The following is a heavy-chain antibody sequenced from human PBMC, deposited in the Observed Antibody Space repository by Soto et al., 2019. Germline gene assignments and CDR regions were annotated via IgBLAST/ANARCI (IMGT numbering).Heavy chain of an antibody. J-gene: IGHJ1*01. CDR2: ISYDGSNK. CDR1: GFTFSSYA. D-gene: IGHD2-21*02. CDR3: VVTAGLQH. Sequence: QVQLVESGGGVVQPGRSLRLSCAASGFTFSSYAMHWVRQAPGKGLEWVAVISYDGSNKYYADSVKGRFTISRDNSKNTLYLQMNSLRAEDTAVYYVVVTAGLQHWGQGTLVTVSS. V-gene: IGHV3-30-3*01.